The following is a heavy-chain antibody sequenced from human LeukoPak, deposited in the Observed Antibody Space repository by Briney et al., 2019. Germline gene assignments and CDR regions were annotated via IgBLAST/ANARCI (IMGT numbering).Heavy chain of an antibody. Sequence: GESLKISCEASGFTFSSYGMSWVRQAPGKGLEWVSGISGSGGTTYYGDSVQGRFTISRDNSKNTLFLHMSSLRAEDTAVYYCARDLAVAGARYFDYWGQGTLVTVSS. V-gene: IGHV3-23*01. CDR1: GFTFSSYG. CDR2: ISGSGGTT. CDR3: ARDLAVAGARYFDY. D-gene: IGHD6-19*01. J-gene: IGHJ4*02.